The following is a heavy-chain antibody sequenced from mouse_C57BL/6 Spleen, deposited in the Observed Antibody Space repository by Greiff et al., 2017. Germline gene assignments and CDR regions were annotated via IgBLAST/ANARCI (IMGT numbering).Heavy chain of an antibody. CDR2: IRNKANGYTT. D-gene: IGHD1-1*01. Sequence: EVQLVEPGGGLVQPGGSLSLSCAASGFTFTDYYMSWVRQPPGKALEWLGFIRNKANGYTTEYSASVKGRFTISRDNSQSILYLQMNALRAEDSATYYCARYFTTVGNYFDSWGQGTTLTVSS. CDR3: ARYFTTVGNYFDS. J-gene: IGHJ2*01. V-gene: IGHV7-3*01. CDR1: GFTFTDYY.